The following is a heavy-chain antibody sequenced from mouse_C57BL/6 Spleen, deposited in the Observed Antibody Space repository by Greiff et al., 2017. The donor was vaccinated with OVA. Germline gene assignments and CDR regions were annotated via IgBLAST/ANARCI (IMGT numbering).Heavy chain of an antibody. Sequence: VPRVESGPELVKPGASVKISCKASGYAFSSSWMNWVKQRPGKGLEWIGRIYPGDGDTNYNGKFKGKATLTADKSSSTAYMQLSSLTSEDSAVYFRARYPFITTVVDWYFDVWGTGTTVTVSS. V-gene: IGHV1-82*01. D-gene: IGHD1-1*01. CDR1: GYAFSSSW. J-gene: IGHJ1*03. CDR3: ARYPFITTVVDWYFDV. CDR2: IYPGDGDT.